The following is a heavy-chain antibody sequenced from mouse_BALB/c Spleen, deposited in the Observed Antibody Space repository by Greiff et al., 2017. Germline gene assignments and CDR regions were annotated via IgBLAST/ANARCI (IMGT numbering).Heavy chain of an antibody. CDR3: ARYGNYDAMDY. CDR2: ISSGGSYT. CDR1: GFTFSSYA. V-gene: IGHV5-9-4*01. J-gene: IGHJ4*01. Sequence: EVQRVESGGGLVKPGGSLKLSCAASGFTFSSYAMSWVRQSPEKRLEWVAEISSGGSYTYYPDTVTGRFTISRDNAKNTLYLEMSSLRSEDTAMYYCARYGNYDAMDYWGQGTSVTVSS. D-gene: IGHD2-1*01.